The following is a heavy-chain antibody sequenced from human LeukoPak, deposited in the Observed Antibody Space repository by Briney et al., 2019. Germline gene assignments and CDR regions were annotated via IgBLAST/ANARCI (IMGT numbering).Heavy chain of an antibody. V-gene: IGHV1-2*02. Sequence: GASVKVSCKASGYSFTGHYMHWVRQAPGQGLEWMGWINPNSGGTNYAQKFQGRVTMTRDTSISTAYMELSRLRSDDTAVYYCARPERGLLWFGESGSKTHLRTYNWFDPWGQGTLVTVSS. CDR3: ARPERGLLWFGESGSKTHLRTYNWFDP. CDR2: INPNSGGT. J-gene: IGHJ5*02. CDR1: GYSFTGHY. D-gene: IGHD3-10*01.